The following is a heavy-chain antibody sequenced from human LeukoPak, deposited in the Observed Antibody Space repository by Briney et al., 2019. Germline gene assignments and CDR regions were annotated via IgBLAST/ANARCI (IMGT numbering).Heavy chain of an antibody. J-gene: IGHJ6*04. CDR1: GYTFTGYY. CDR2: INPNSGGT. D-gene: IGHD6-13*01. Sequence: ASVKVSRKASGYTFTGYYMHWVRQAPGQGLEWMGWINPNSGGTNYAQKFQGRVTMTRDTSISTAYMELSRLRSDDTAVYYCASSAPYSSSWFNVWGKGTTVTVSS. V-gene: IGHV1-2*02. CDR3: ASSAPYSSSWFNV.